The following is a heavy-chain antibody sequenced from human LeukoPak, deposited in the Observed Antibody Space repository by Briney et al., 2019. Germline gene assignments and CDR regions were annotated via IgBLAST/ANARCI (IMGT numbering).Heavy chain of an antibody. Sequence: GASVKVSCKASGYTFTSYGFTWVRQAPGQGLEWMGWISAYNGNTNYAQKLQGRVTMTTDTSTSTAYMELRSLRSDDTDVYYCARSDSSGRYGGYYYYYMDVWGKGTTVTVSS. CDR2: ISAYNGNT. CDR3: ARSDSSGRYGGYYYYYMDV. J-gene: IGHJ6*03. V-gene: IGHV1-18*01. CDR1: GYTFTSYG. D-gene: IGHD6-19*01.